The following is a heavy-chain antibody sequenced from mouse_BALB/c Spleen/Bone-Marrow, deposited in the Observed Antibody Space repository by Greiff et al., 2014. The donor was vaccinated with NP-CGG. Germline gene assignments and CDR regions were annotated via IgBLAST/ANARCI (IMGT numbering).Heavy chain of an antibody. CDR3: ARGYGNYDYWYFDV. CDR2: INPYNGVT. D-gene: IGHD2-1*01. V-gene: IGHV1-31*01. J-gene: IGHJ1*01. CDR1: GYSFTGYY. Sequence: EVNLVESGPELVKPGASVKISCKASGYSFTGYYMHWVKQSHVKSLEWIGRINPYNGVTSYNQNFKDKASLTVDKSSSTAYMELHSLTSEDSAVYYCARGYGNYDYWYFDVWGAGTTVTVSS.